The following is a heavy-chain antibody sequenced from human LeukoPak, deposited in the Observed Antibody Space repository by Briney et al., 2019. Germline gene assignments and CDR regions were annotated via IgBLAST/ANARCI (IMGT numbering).Heavy chain of an antibody. CDR1: TSR. CDR2: IGTYGGDT. J-gene: IGHJ5*01. CDR3: ARDLWHFYDDSGYNRDFDS. V-gene: IGHV1-18*01. Sequence: VASVKVSCKATSRISWARQAPGQGLEWMGWIGTYGGDTYYAQKFQGRITVTTDTSTSTVYMELRNLRSDDTAVYYCARDLWHFYDDSGYNRDFDSWGQGTLVTVSS. D-gene: IGHD3-22*01.